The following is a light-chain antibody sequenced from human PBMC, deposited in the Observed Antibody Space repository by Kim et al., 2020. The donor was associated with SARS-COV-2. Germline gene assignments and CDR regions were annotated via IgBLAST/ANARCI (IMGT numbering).Light chain of an antibody. CDR1: NF. CDR3: ATWDDSLGGPV. Sequence: NFVHWYLQLPQTAPKLIIYSTDERPSGVPDRFSGSKSGTSASLAISALQSEDEGDYYCATWDDSLGGPVFGGGTKLTVL. V-gene: IGLV1-44*01. CDR2: STD. J-gene: IGLJ3*02.